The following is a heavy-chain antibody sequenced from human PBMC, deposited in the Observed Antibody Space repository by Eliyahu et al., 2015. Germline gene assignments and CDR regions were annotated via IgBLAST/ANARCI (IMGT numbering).Heavy chain of an antibody. V-gene: IGHV3-73*01. CDR2: IKSKLNNYAT. J-gene: IGHJ5*02. Sequence: EVQLVESGGGLVQPGGSLKLSCAAXGFXVXGSVVHWVRQASGKGLEGVGLIKSKLNNYATSYTASVKGRFTISRDDSKNTAYLQMNSLRIEDTAVYYCTRHSPPSDNWFGPWGQGTLVTVSS. CDR3: TRHSPPSDNWFGP. CDR1: GFXVXGSV. D-gene: IGHD3-10*01.